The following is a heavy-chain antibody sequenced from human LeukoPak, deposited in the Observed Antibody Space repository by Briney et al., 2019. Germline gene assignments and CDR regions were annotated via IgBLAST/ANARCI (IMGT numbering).Heavy chain of an antibody. CDR2: IKQDGSEK. V-gene: IGHV3-7*01. Sequence: QSGGSLRLSCAASAFSVSTNYMSWVRQAPGKGLEWVANIKQDGSEKYYVDSVKGRFTISRDNAKNSLYLQMNSLRAEDTAVYYCARAWEYCSGGSCYSDPADFWGQGTLVTVSS. D-gene: IGHD2-15*01. J-gene: IGHJ4*02. CDR3: ARAWEYCSGGSCYSDPADF. CDR1: AFSVSTNY.